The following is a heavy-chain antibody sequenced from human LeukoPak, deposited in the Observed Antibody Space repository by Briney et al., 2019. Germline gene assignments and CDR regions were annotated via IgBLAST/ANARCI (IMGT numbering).Heavy chain of an antibody. J-gene: IGHJ4*02. CDR3: ARVYYDILTGYSPLYY. D-gene: IGHD3-9*01. V-gene: IGHV1-3*01. Sequence: GASVKVSCKASGYTFTSYAMHWVRQAPGQRLEWMGWINAGNGNTKYSQKFQGRVTITRDTSASTAYMGLSSLRSEDTAVYYCARVYYDILTGYSPLYYWGQGTLVTVSS. CDR1: GYTFTSYA. CDR2: INAGNGNT.